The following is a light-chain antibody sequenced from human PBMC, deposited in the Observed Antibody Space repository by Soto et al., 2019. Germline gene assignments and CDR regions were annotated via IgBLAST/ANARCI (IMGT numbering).Light chain of an antibody. CDR2: AAS. V-gene: IGKV1-33*01. CDR3: QQYDNLPLT. J-gene: IGKJ4*01. CDR1: QSISNF. Sequence: DIQMTQSPSSLSASVGDRVTITCRASQSISNFLNWYQQKPGKAPKLLIYAASSLRSGVPSRFSGSGSGTDFTFTISSLQPEDIATYYCQQYDNLPLTFGGGTKVDIK.